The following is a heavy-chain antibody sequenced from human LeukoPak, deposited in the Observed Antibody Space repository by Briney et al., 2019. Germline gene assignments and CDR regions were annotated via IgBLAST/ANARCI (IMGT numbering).Heavy chain of an antibody. Sequence: QTGGSLRLSCAASGFTFSSYGMHWVRQAPGKGLEWVAFIRYDGSNKYYADSVKGRFTISRDNSKNTLYLQMNSLRAEDTAVYYCAKDLRIAAAGTGGDRRSIFDYWGQGTLVTVSS. CDR2: IRYDGSNK. CDR3: AKDLRIAAAGTGGDRRSIFDY. V-gene: IGHV3-30*02. D-gene: IGHD6-13*01. CDR1: GFTFSSYG. J-gene: IGHJ4*02.